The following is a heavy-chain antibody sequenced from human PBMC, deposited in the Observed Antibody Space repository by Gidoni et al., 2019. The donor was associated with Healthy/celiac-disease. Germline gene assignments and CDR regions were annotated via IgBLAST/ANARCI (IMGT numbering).Heavy chain of an antibody. CDR3: AREPYYYDSSGYPGGMDV. D-gene: IGHD3-22*01. CDR2: LYYSGCT. V-gene: IGHV4-59*01. Sequence: QVQLQESGPGLVKPSEPLSLTCTVSGGSISSYSWSWIRQPPGKGLEWIGYLYYSGCTNYNPSLKSRVTISVDTSKNQFSLKLSSVTAADTAVYYCAREPYYYDSSGYPGGMDVWGQGTTVTVSS. J-gene: IGHJ6*02. CDR1: GGSISSYS.